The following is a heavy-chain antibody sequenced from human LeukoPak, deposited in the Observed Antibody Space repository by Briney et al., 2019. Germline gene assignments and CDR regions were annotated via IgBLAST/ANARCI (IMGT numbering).Heavy chain of an antibody. CDR1: GFPFSSYA. J-gene: IGHJ4*02. D-gene: IGHD1-26*01. Sequence: GGSLRLSFAASGFPFSSYAMHWVRPAPGKGLEYVSAISSNGGSTFYANSVKGRFTISRDTSKNTLYLQMGSLRADDMAVYYCVRVSGSYGYWGQGTLVTVSS. V-gene: IGHV3-64*01. CDR3: VRVSGSYGY. CDR2: ISSNGGST.